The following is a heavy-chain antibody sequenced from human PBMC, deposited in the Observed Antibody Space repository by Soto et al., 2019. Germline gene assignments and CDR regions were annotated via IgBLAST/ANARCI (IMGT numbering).Heavy chain of an antibody. D-gene: IGHD3-16*01. J-gene: IGHJ4*02. CDR1: GFTFSSYS. CDR2: ISSSSSTI. Sequence: EVQLVESGGGLVQPGGSLRLSCAASGFTFSSYSMSWVRQAPGKGLEWVSYISSSSSTIYYADSVKGRFTISRDNAKNSLYLQMNSLRAEDTAVYYCAREGVDYDYIWGSPDYWGQGTLVTVSS. CDR3: AREGVDYDYIWGSPDY. V-gene: IGHV3-48*01.